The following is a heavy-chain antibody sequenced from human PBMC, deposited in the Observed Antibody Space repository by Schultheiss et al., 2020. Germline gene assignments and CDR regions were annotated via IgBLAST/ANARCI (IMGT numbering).Heavy chain of an antibody. Sequence: SVKVSGKASGGTFSSYAISWVRQAPGQGLEWMGGIIPIFGTANYAQEFQGRVTMTTDTSTSTAYMELRSLRSDDTAVYYCARGEGYNWNDEFGYWGQGTLVTVSS. CDR2: IIPIFGTA. J-gene: IGHJ4*02. V-gene: IGHV1-69*05. CDR1: GGTFSSYA. CDR3: ARGEGYNWNDEFGY. D-gene: IGHD1-1*01.